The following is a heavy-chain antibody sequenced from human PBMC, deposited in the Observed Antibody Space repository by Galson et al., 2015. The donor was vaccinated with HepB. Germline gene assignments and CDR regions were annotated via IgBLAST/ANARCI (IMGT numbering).Heavy chain of an antibody. CDR2: ISSNVDNT. V-gene: IGHV3-64D*06. CDR1: GFTYSSYA. CDR3: LIGITIFREHYDY. J-gene: IGHJ4*02. D-gene: IGHD3-3*01. Sequence: SLRLSCAASGFTYSSYAMHWVRQAPGKGPEYVSSISSNVDNTYYADSVKGRFTISRDNSKNTLYLQMSSLRAEDTAVYYCLIGITIFREHYDYLGQGTLVTVSS.